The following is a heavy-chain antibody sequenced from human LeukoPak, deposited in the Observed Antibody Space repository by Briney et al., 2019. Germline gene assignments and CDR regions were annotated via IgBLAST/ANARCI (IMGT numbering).Heavy chain of an antibody. J-gene: IGHJ4*02. Sequence: ASVKVSCKASGGTFSSYTISWVRQAPGEGLEWMGGIIPIFGTANYAQKFQARVTITADESTSTAYMELSSLRSEDTAVYYCASIYDSDLDYWGQGTLVTVSS. D-gene: IGHD3-22*01. CDR3: ASIYDSDLDY. CDR1: GGTFSSYT. V-gene: IGHV1-69*13. CDR2: IIPIFGTA.